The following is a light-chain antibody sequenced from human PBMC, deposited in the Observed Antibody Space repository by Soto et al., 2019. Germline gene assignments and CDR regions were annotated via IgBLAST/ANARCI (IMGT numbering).Light chain of an antibody. CDR1: RSDIDSSNS. V-gene: IGLV2-18*02. Sequence: QSALTQPPSVSGSPGQSVTISCTGVRSDIDSSNSVSWYQQVPGTVPKLMIFEVTKRPSGVPDRFSGSKSGNTASLTISGLRAEDEADYYCSSYTTSNTYVFGTGTKLTVL. J-gene: IGLJ1*01. CDR3: SSYTTSNTYV. CDR2: EVT.